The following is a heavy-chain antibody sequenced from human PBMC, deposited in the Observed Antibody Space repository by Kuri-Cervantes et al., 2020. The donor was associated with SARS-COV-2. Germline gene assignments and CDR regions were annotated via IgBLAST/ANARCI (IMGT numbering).Heavy chain of an antibody. Sequence: ASGKVCCKVSGYTLTELSMHWVRQAPGKGLEWMGGFDPEDGETIYAQKFQGRVTMTEDTSTDTAYMEMSSLTLEDTAVYFCARDVGYGGSSELDITYFDLWGQGTLVTVSS. J-gene: IGHJ4*02. CDR2: FDPEDGET. D-gene: IGHD4-23*01. CDR3: ARDVGYGGSSELDITYFDL. V-gene: IGHV1-24*01. CDR1: GYTLTELS.